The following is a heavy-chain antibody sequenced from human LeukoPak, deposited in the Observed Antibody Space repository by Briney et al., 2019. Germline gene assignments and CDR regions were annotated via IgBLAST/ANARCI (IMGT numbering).Heavy chain of an antibody. D-gene: IGHD2-2*01. CDR3: AREQYQLLLSPSDYYYYGMDV. CDR1: GYTFTSYG. CDR2: ISAYNGNT. V-gene: IGHV1-18*04. Sequence: GASVKVSCKASGYTFTSYGISWVRQAPGQGLEWMGWISAYNGNTNYAQKLQGRVTMTTDTSTSTAYMELSSLRSEDTAVYYCAREQYQLLLSPSDYYYYGMDVWGQGTTVTVSS. J-gene: IGHJ6*02.